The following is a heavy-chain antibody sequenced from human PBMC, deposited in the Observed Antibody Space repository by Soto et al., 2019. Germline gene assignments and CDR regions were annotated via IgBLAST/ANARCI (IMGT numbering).Heavy chain of an antibody. CDR1: GYTFTSYD. V-gene: IGHV1-8*01. Sequence: QVQLVQSGAEVKKPGDSVKVSCKASGYTFTSYDINWVRQATGQGLEWMGWMNPNSGNTGYAQKFQGRVTMTRNTSISTAYMELSSLKSEATAVYYCAREISSSWRFDYWGQGTLVTVSS. J-gene: IGHJ4*02. CDR2: MNPNSGNT. D-gene: IGHD6-13*01. CDR3: AREISSSWRFDY.